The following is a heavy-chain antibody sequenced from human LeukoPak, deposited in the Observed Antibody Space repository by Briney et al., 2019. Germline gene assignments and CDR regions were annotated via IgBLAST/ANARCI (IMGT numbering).Heavy chain of an antibody. V-gene: IGHV3-30*18. CDR3: VKDRADHYSFDS. CDR1: GFTFSGFD. D-gene: IGHD4-11*01. CDR2: ISHDGSHT. J-gene: IGHJ4*02. Sequence: GRSLRLSCAASGFTFSGFDMYWVRQAPGKGLEWVAVISHDGSHTQHADSVKGRFTTSRDNSKRTLYLQMNSLRPEDTAVYFCVKDRADHYSFDSWGQGTLVTVSS.